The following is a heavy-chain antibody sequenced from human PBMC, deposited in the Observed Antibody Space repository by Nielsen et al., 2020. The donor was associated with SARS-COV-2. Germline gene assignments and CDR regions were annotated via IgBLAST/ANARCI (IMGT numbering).Heavy chain of an antibody. Sequence: GESLKISCAASGFTVSSNYMSWVRQAPGKGPEWVATVWNGGTRTLYLDSVEGRFTISRDDSKDTLYLQMNSLRAEDTAVYYCARDREDLYYYDTAGSFDYWGQGTLVTVSA. CDR1: GFTVSSNY. CDR3: ARDREDLYYYDTAGSFDY. D-gene: IGHD3-22*01. CDR2: VWNGGTRT. J-gene: IGHJ4*02. V-gene: IGHV3-33*08.